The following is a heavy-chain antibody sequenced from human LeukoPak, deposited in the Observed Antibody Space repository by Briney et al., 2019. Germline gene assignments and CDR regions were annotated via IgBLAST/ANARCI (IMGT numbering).Heavy chain of an antibody. Sequence: ASVKVSCKSSGYTFTSYGISWVRQAPGQGLEWLGWISAYNGNTNYAQKVQDRVTMTTDTSTSTAYMELRSLRSDDTAVYYCARGIDMNDAFDIWGQGTMVTVSS. CDR3: ARGIDMNDAFDI. CDR2: ISAYNGNT. J-gene: IGHJ3*02. D-gene: IGHD2-15*01. V-gene: IGHV1-18*01. CDR1: GYTFTSYG.